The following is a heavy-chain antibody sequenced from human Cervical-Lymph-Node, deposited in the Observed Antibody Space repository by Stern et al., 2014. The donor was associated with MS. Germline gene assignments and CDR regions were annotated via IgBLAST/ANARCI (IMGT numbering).Heavy chain of an antibody. CDR2: IGWDGGTT. CDR3: AKEKTDCSNSICGTAAVPLDY. CDR1: GFTFDPHS. Sequence: EVQLVQSGGVVVQPGGSLRLSCAASGFTFDPHSMHWVRQAPGTGLERVSLIGWDGGTTFYADSVKGRFTPPSDNSNKTQHLQINSLRTEDTAVYYCAKEKTDCSNSICGTAAVPLDYWGQGTLVTVSS. J-gene: IGHJ4*02. D-gene: IGHD2-2*01. V-gene: IGHV3-43*01.